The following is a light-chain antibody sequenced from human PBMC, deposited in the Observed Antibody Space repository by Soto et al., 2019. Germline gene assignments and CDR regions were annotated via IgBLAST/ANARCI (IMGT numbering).Light chain of an antibody. J-gene: IGKJ1*01. V-gene: IGKV3-15*01. CDR1: QSVRSN. CDR3: QQYNNWPKT. Sequence: EVVMTQSPATLSVSPGERATLSCRASQSVRSNLAWYQQKPGQAPRLLISGASTRATGIPARFSGSGSGTEFTLTISSLQSEGLAVYYCQQYNNWPKTFGQGTKV. CDR2: GAS.